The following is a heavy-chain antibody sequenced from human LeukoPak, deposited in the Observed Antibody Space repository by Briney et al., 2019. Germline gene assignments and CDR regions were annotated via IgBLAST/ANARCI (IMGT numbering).Heavy chain of an antibody. CDR1: GGSFSGYY. J-gene: IGHJ1*01. CDR2: INHSGST. CDR3: ARKKGGLLGFGDSTKPKSSQH. Sequence: PSGTLSLTCAVCGGSFSGYYWSWIRQPPGKGLEWIGEINHSGSTNYNPSLKSRVTISVDTSKNQFSLKLSSVTAADTAVYYWARKKGGLLGFGDSTKPKSSQHWGQGTLVTVSS. V-gene: IGHV4-34*01. D-gene: IGHD3-10*01.